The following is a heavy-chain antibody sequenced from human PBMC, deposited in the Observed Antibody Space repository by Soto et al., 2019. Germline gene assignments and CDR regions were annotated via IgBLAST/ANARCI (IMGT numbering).Heavy chain of an antibody. CDR3: ARRRNRDVTMVRGVIDY. J-gene: IGHJ4*02. CDR2: INHSGST. CDR1: GGSFSGYY. V-gene: IGHV4-34*01. Sequence: SETLSPTCAVYGGSFSGYYWSWIRQPPGKGLEWIGEINHSGSTNYNPSLKSRVTISVDTSKNQFSLKLSSVTAADTAVYYCARRRNRDVTMVRGVIDYWGQGTLVTVSS. D-gene: IGHD3-10*01.